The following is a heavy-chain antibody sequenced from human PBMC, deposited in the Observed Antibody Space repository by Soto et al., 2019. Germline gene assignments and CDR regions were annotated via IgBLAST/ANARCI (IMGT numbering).Heavy chain of an antibody. CDR3: ARPYFPSSGYG. Sequence: SETLSLTCTVSSAPVSSSTYTWGWIRQPPGKGLEWIGSIYYSGSTYYNPSLNSRVTVSVDTSKNQFSLKVTSVTAADTAVYYCARPYFPSSGYGWGQGTRVTVS. D-gene: IGHD3-22*01. CDR1: SAPVSSSTYT. J-gene: IGHJ1*01. V-gene: IGHV4-39*01. CDR2: IYYSGST.